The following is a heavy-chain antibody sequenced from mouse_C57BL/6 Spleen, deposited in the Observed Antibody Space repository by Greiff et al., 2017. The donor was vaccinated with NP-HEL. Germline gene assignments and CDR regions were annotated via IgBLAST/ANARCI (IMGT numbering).Heavy chain of an antibody. CDR1: GFSLTSYG. D-gene: IGHD4-1*01. CDR2: IWSDGSS. CDR3: ARHPANWGYYYALDC. V-gene: IGHV2-6-1*01. Sequence: VQVVESGPGLVAPSQSLSITCTVSGFSLTSYGVHWVRQPPGKGLEWLGVIWSDGSSTYNSALKSSLSISKDNSKCLVFLRMNSLQTDDTALYCCARHPANWGYYYALDCRGQGTSVTVSS. J-gene: IGHJ4*01.